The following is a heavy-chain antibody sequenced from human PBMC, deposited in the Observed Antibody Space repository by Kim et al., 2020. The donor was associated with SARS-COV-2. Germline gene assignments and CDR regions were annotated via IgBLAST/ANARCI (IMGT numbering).Heavy chain of an antibody. Sequence: ASVKVSCKASGYTFTSYYMHWVRQAPGQGLEWMGIINPSGGSTSYAQKFQGRVTMTRDTSTSTVYMELSSLRSEDTAVYYCARELFSTVVTAGAFQHWGQGTLVTVSS. J-gene: IGHJ1*01. CDR1: GYTFTSYY. CDR2: INPSGGST. D-gene: IGHD4-17*01. V-gene: IGHV1-46*01. CDR3: ARELFSTVVTAGAFQH.